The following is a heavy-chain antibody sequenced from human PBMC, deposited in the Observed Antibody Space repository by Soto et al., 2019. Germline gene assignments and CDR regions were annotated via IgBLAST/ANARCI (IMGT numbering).Heavy chain of an antibody. CDR2: ISSTTNYT. CDR1: GFTFTRYS. Sequence: PGGSLRLSCAASGFTFTRYSMNWVRQAPGKGLEWVSSISSTTNYTYYADSMKGRFTVSRDNAKNSVYLEMNSLSAEDTAVYYCARESEDLTSNFDYWGQGTLVTSPQ. V-gene: IGHV3-21*01. J-gene: IGHJ4*02. CDR3: ARESEDLTSNFDY.